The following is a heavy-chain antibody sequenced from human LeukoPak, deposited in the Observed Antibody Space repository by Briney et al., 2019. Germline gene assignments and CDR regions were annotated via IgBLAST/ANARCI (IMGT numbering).Heavy chain of an antibody. V-gene: IGHV1-18*04. CDR3: ARGTLELRYFDWLPDY. CDR2: ISAYNGNT. CDR1: GYTFTSYG. D-gene: IGHD3-9*01. Sequence: GASVKVSCKASGYTFTSYGISWVRQAPGRGLEWMGWISAYNGNTNYAQKLQGRVTMTTDTSTSTAYMELRSLRSDDTAVYYCARGTLELRYFDWLPDYWGQGTLVTVSS. J-gene: IGHJ4*02.